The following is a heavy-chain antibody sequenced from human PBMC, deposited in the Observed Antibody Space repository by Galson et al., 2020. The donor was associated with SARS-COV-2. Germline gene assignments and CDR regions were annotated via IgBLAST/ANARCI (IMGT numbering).Heavy chain of an antibody. V-gene: IGHV3-21*01. CDR2: ISSGSENT. J-gene: IGHJ4*02. CDR1: GFTFSSYN. CDR3: ARIEVLTGYYSQGKTDY. D-gene: IGHD3-9*01. Sequence: TGGSLRLSCAASGFTFSSYNMNWVRQAPGKGLEWVSFISSGSENTRYADSVKGRFTVSRDNAKNSLFLQMNSLRGEDTAVYYCARIEVLTGYYSQGKTDYWGQGTLVTVSS.